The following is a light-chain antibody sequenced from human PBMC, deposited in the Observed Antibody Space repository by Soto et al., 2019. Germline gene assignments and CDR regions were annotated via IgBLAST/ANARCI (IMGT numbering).Light chain of an antibody. CDR1: QSISGTY. CDR2: SAS. Sequence: DTVLTQSPGTLALTSGERATLSCRASQSISGTYLAWYQQKPGQAPRLLIYSASTRATGIPDRFSASGSGTDFTLTISRLEPEDFAVYYCQHYGTSPSTFGRGTKVEIK. J-gene: IGKJ1*01. V-gene: IGKV3-20*01. CDR3: QHYGTSPST.